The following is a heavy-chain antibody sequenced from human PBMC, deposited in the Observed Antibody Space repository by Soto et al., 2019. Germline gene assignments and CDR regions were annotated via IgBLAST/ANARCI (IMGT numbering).Heavy chain of an antibody. J-gene: IGHJ4*02. CDR2: TYYRSKWYN. CDR1: GDSVSSNSSA. Sequence: SQTLSLTCAISGDSVSSNSSAWSWIRHSPSRGLDWLGRTYYRSKWYNDYAVSVKSRITINPDTSKNHFSLQLKSVTPEDTAVYYCARLAPGGSGGGGDYWAKGTMVTVSS. D-gene: IGHD6-19*01. CDR3: ARLAPGGSGGGGDY. V-gene: IGHV6-1*01.